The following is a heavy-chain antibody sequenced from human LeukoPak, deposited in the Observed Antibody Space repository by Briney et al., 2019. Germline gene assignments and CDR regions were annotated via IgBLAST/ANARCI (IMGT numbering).Heavy chain of an antibody. V-gene: IGHV1-18*01. Sequence: ASVKVSCKTSGYTFNNYGINWVRQAPGQGLEWVGWISGYNGNTNYAQKFQGRITMTIDTPTSTGYMELRSLTSDDTAVFYCARYGGGDTWYAHFGMDAWGRGTTVTASS. CDR3: ARYGGGDTWYAHFGMDA. CDR2: ISGYNGNT. J-gene: IGHJ6*02. D-gene: IGHD2-21*02. CDR1: GYTFNNYG.